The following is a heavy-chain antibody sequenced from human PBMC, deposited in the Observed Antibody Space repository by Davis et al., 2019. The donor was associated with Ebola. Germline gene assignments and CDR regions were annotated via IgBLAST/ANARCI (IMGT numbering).Heavy chain of an antibody. CDR1: GFTSSGSA. D-gene: IGHD5-12*01. V-gene: IGHV3-73*01. CDR3: TMAQGLLDH. CDR2: IRSKDNSYAT. Sequence: GGSLRLSCAASGFTSSGSAMHWVRQVSGKGLEWVGRIRSKDNSYATAYAASVKGRFTISRDDSKNTAYLQMNSLKPEDTAVYYCTMAQGLLDHWGQGTLVTVSS. J-gene: IGHJ4*01.